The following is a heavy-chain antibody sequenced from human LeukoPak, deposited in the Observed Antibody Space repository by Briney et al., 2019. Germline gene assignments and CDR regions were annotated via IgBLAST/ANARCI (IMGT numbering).Heavy chain of an antibody. J-gene: IGHJ4*02. CDR1: GLTLSSYG. Sequence: PGGPLRLSCAAPGLTLSSYGMHWVRQAPGKGLEGVAFIRYDGSNKYYADSVKGRFTISRDNSKNTLYLQMNSLRAEDTAVYYCAKAWGWLQSPLDYWGQGTLVTVSS. CDR2: IRYDGSNK. D-gene: IGHD5-24*01. V-gene: IGHV3-30*02. CDR3: AKAWGWLQSPLDY.